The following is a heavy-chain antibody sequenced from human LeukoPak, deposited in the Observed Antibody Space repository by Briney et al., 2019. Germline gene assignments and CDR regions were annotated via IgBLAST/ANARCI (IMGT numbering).Heavy chain of an antibody. CDR2: ISSSSSYI. D-gene: IGHD5-18*01. J-gene: IGHJ2*01. CDR1: GFTFSSYS. V-gene: IGHV3-21*01. CDR3: ARAGGSYGDWYFDL. Sequence: PGGSLRLSCAASGFTFSSYSMNWVRQAPGKGLEWVSSISSSSSYIYYADSVKGRFTISRDNAKTSLYLQMNSLRAEDTAVYYCARAGGSYGDWYFDLWGRGTLVTVSS.